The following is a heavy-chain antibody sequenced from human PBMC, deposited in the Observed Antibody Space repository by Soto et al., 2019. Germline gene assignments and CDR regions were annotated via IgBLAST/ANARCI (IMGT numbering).Heavy chain of an antibody. Sequence: EVKLLESGGGLAQPGGSLRLSCVGSGFTFDSYAISWVRQAPGERLQWIAAISGSADGTDYAHSVRGRFTISRDNAKKPVHLQMDSLRVADTAVYFCAKDTVGGYSFWSGYYSDGLDVWGQGTLVTVS. CDR1: GFTFDSYA. D-gene: IGHD3-3*01. CDR2: ISGSADGT. CDR3: AKDTVGGYSFWSGYYSDGLDV. V-gene: IGHV3-23*01. J-gene: IGHJ3*01.